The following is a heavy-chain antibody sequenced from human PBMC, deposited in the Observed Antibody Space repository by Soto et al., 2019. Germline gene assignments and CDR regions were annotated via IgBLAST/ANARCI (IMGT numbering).Heavy chain of an antibody. Sequence: SETLSLTCAVYGGSFSGYYLSWIRQPPGKGLEWIGEINRSGSTNYNPSLKSRVTISVDTSKNQFSLKLSSVTAADTAVYYCARGRRGYSYGGIYYYYYYGMDVWGQGTTVTVSS. CDR3: ARGRRGYSYGGIYYYYYYGMDV. CDR1: GGSFSGYY. J-gene: IGHJ6*02. CDR2: INRSGST. V-gene: IGHV4-34*01. D-gene: IGHD5-18*01.